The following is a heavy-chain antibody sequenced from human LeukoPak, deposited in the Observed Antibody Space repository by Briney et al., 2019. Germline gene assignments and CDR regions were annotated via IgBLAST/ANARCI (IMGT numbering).Heavy chain of an antibody. V-gene: IGHV3-23*01. CDR1: GFTFSSYA. CDR3: AKDERNWNYNLASQTYD. Sequence: PGGSLRLSCAASGFTFSSYAMHWVRQAPGKGLEWVSAISGSGVSTYYADSVKGRFTVSRDNSKNTLYLQMSSLRAVDTAVYYCAKDERNWNYNLASQTYDWGQGTLVTVSS. D-gene: IGHD1-7*01. CDR2: ISGSGVST. J-gene: IGHJ4*02.